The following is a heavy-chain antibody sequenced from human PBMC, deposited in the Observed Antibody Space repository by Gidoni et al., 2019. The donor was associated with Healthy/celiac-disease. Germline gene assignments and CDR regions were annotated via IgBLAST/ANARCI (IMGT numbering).Heavy chain of an antibody. Sequence: EVQLVESGGGVVQPGRSLRLSCAASGFTFDDYAMHWVRQAPGKGLEWGSGISWNSGSIGYADSVKGRFTISRDNAKNSLYLQMNSLRAEDTALYYCAKDSAKGVNYYYYYGMDVWGQGTTVTVSS. CDR3: AKDSAKGVNYYYYYGMDV. J-gene: IGHJ6*02. CDR1: GFTFDDYA. D-gene: IGHD3-16*01. CDR2: ISWNSGSI. V-gene: IGHV3-9*01.